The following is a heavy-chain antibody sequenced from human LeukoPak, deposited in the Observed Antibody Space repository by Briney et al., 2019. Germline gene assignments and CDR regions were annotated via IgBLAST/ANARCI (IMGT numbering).Heavy chain of an antibody. Sequence: PGGSLRLSCTASGFTLSNFAMSWVRRAPGKGLEWVSGNTGSVEYYANSVKGRFTISRDNSKNTLYLQMNSMVAEETANYYCAKGRGLASYNELEHWGQRALVTVSS. D-gene: IGHD3-10*01. J-gene: IGHJ1*01. V-gene: IGHV3-23*01. CDR2: NTGSVE. CDR1: GFTLSNFA. CDR3: AKGRGLASYNELEH.